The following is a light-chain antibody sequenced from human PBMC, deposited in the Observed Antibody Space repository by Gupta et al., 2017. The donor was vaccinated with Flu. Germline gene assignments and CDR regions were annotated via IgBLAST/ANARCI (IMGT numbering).Light chain of an antibody. CDR2: LGS. CDR1: QSLLHSNGYNY. CDR3: MQALQTPSS. J-gene: IGKJ2*03. V-gene: IGKV2-28*01. Sequence: GEPASISCRSSQSLLHSNGYNYLDWYLQKPGQSPQLLIYLGSNRASGVPDRFSGSGSGTDFTLKISRVEAEDVGVYYCMQALQTPSSFGQGTKLEIK.